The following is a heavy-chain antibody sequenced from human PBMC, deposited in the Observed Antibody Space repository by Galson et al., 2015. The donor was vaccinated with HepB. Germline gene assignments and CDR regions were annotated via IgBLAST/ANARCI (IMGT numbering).Heavy chain of an antibody. V-gene: IGHV1-69*13. J-gene: IGHJ4*02. Sequence: SVKVSCKASGGTFSSYAISWVRQAPGQGLEWTGGIIPIFGTANYAQKFQGRVTITADESTSTAYMELSSLRSEDTAVYYCARDFHCSSTSCDDYWGQGTLVTVSS. CDR1: GGTFSSYA. CDR2: IIPIFGTA. CDR3: ARDFHCSSTSCDDY. D-gene: IGHD2-2*01.